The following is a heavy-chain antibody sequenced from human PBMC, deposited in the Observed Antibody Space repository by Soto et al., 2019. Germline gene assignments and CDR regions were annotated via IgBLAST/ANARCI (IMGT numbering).Heavy chain of an antibody. V-gene: IGHV3-30-3*02. Sequence: QVQLVESGGGVVQPGRSLRLSCAASGFTFSSNAMHWVRQAPGKGLEWVAVISYDGSNKYYADSVKGRFTISRDNSKNALFLQMNSLRAEDTAVYYCAKKAGSGGRGFYFDSWGQGILVTVSS. J-gene: IGHJ4*02. CDR3: AKKAGSGGRGFYFDS. CDR2: ISYDGSNK. CDR1: GFTFSSNA. D-gene: IGHD3-10*01.